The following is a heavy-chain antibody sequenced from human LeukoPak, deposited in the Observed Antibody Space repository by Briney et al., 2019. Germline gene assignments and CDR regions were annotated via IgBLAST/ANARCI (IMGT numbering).Heavy chain of an antibody. D-gene: IGHD4-17*01. CDR3: ARLFDDYGDQRGLDY. CDR2: IYYSGSS. V-gene: IGHV4-39*07. J-gene: IGHJ4*02. Sequence: SETLSLTCTVSGGSISSSSYYWGWIRQPPGKGLEWLGSIYYSGSSYYNPSLKSRVIISVDTSKNQFSLKVSSVTAADTAVYFCARLFDDYGDQRGLDYWGQGILVTVSS. CDR1: GGSISSSSYY.